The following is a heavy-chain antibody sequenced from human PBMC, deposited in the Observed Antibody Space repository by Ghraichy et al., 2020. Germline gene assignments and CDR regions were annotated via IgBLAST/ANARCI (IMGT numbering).Heavy chain of an antibody. CDR3: ARASLHGGYFDI. CDR2: ISSSDSTI. Sequence: GGSLRLSCAASGFTFSSYQLNWVRQAPGKGLEWVSYISSSDSTISYTDSVKGRFTISRDNAKNSLYLQMNSLRAEDTAVYYCARASLHGGYFDIWGQGTMVTVSS. V-gene: IGHV3-48*03. D-gene: IGHD2-15*01. J-gene: IGHJ3*02. CDR1: GFTFSSYQ.